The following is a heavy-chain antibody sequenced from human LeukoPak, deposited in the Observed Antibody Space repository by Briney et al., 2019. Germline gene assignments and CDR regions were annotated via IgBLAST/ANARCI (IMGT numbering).Heavy chain of an antibody. V-gene: IGHV4-38-2*02. Sequence: SETLSLTCTVSGYSIRSGYYWGWIRQPPGKGLEWLASMYHSGTTNYSPSLKSRVFISVDTSENQLSLKLTSVTAADTAVYFCAATAGDWTFDYWGRGTLATVSS. J-gene: IGHJ4*02. CDR1: GYSIRSGYY. CDR3: AATAGDWTFDY. CDR2: MYHSGTT. D-gene: IGHD3/OR15-3a*01.